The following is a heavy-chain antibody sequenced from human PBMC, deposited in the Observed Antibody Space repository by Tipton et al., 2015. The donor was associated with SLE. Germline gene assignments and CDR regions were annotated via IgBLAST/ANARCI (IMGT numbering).Heavy chain of an antibody. D-gene: IGHD6-13*01. CDR2: ISSSSSYI. CDR1: GLTFSSYS. CDR3: ARAAAAGSYYGMDV. J-gene: IGHJ6*02. Sequence: GSLRLSCAASGLTFSSYSMNWVRQAPGKGLEWVSSISSSSSYIYYADSVKGRFTISRDNAKNSLYLQMNSLRAEDTAVYYCARAAAAGSYYGMDVWGQGTTVTVSS. V-gene: IGHV3-21*03.